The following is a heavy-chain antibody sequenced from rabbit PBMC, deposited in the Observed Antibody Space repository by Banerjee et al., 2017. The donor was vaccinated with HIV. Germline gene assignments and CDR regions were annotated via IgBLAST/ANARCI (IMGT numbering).Heavy chain of an antibody. CDR1: GFSFSSSYW. D-gene: IGHD4-2*01. Sequence: QEQLEESGGGLVQPEGSLTLTCTASGFSFSSSYWICWVRQAPGKGLEWIACIYAGSSDNTYYASWAKGRFTISKTSSTTVTLQMTSLTAADTATYFCVRWGWLWGQGTLVTVS. CDR2: IYAGSSDNT. CDR3: VRWGWL. V-gene: IGHV1S45*01. J-gene: IGHJ4*01.